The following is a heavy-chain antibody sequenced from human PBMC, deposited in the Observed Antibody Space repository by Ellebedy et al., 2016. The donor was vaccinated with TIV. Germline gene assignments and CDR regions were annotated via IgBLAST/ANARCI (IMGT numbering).Heavy chain of an antibody. CDR2: VYHSGSP. Sequence: MPSETLSLTCSVSGGSVSSTRYYWAWIRQPPGKGLEWIGSVYHSGSPYFNPSFKSRVTLSADTSKTQFSLNLRTVTAADTAVYYCARIDPWQPIDDWGQGILVSVSS. D-gene: IGHD2-21*01. CDR3: ARIDPWQPIDD. V-gene: IGHV4-39*01. CDR1: GGSVSSTRYY. J-gene: IGHJ4*02.